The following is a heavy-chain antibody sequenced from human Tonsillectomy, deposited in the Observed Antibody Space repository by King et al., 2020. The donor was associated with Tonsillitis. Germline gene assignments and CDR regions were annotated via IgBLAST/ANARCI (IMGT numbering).Heavy chain of an antibody. D-gene: IGHD6-13*01. CDR1: GFTFSSYA. Sequence: VQLVESGGGLVQPGGSLRLSCAASGFTFSSYAMSWVRQAPGKGLEWVSAISGSGDSTYYGDSAKGRFTISRDISKNTLYLQMNSLRAEDTAVYYCAKGTAAGPATEVDPWGQGTLVTVSS. CDR3: AKGTAAGPATEVDP. V-gene: IGHV3-23*04. CDR2: ISGSGDST. J-gene: IGHJ5*02.